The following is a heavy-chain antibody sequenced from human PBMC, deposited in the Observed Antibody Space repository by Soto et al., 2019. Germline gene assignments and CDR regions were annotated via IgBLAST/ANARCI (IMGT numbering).Heavy chain of an antibody. CDR2: ISWNSGSI. CDR3: AKDMLGALPTYYYEGMDV. J-gene: IGHJ6*02. CDR1: VFTFDDYA. V-gene: IGHV3-9*01. D-gene: IGHD1-26*01. Sequence: LRLSCAASVFTFDDYAMHWVRQAPGKGLEWVSGISWNSGSIGYADSVKGRFTISRDNAKNSLYLQMNSLRAEDTALYYCAKDMLGALPTYYYEGMDVCGQGTTVTVCS.